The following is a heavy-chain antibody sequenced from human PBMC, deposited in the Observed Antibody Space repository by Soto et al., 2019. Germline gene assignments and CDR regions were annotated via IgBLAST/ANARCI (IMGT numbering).Heavy chain of an antibody. J-gene: IGHJ4*02. CDR2: ISSSSSDT. V-gene: IGHV3-11*05. Sequence: QVQLVESGGALVKPGGSLRLSCAASGFPFSDYYMSWIRQAPGKGLEWVSSISSSSSDTNYAQSVKGRFTISRDNAQNSLQLHMNSLRAEDTAVYYCARRRPTGYYNYWGQGTLVTVSA. CDR1: GFPFSDYY. CDR3: ARRRPTGYYNY. D-gene: IGHD3-9*01.